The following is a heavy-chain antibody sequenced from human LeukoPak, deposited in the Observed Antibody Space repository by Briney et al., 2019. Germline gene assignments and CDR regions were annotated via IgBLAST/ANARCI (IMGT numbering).Heavy chain of an antibody. V-gene: IGHV1-46*01. CDR3: ARDRSGGRWRWFDP. CDR2: INPTGGSA. J-gene: IGHJ5*02. Sequence: ASVKVSCKASGYTFTNYHIHWVRQAPGQGLEWMGIINPTGGSASYAQKFQGRVSMTSDTSTSTLYLELSSLRSEDTAVYYCARDRSGGRWRWFDPWGQGTLVTVSS. D-gene: IGHD5-24*01. CDR1: GYTFTNYH.